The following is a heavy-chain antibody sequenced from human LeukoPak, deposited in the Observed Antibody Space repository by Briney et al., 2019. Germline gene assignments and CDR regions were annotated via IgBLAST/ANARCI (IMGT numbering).Heavy chain of an antibody. V-gene: IGHV1-18*01. CDR1: GYTFTNYG. CDR3: ARGFFRGQRDYHDFMDV. CDR2: ISAYNDNT. J-gene: IGHJ6*03. D-gene: IGHD2-2*01. Sequence: GASVTVSCKASGYTFTNYGISWVRQAPGQGLEWMGWISAYNDNTNYAQNLQGRLIMTTDTSTSTAYMELRSLRSDGTGVSYCARGFFRGQRDYHDFMDVWGKGTTVTISS.